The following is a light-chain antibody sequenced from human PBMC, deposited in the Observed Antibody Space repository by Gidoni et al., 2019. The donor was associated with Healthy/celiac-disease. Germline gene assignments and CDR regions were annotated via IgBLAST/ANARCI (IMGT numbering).Light chain of an antibody. Sequence: QSALTKPASVSGSPGQSITISCTGPSSDVGGYNYVSWYQQHPGKAPKLMIYEVSNRPSGVSNRFSGSKSGNTASLTISGLQAEDEADYYCSSYTSSSTLVFGGGTKLTVL. V-gene: IGLV2-14*01. CDR3: SSYTSSSTLV. CDR1: SSDVGGYNY. J-gene: IGLJ3*02. CDR2: EVS.